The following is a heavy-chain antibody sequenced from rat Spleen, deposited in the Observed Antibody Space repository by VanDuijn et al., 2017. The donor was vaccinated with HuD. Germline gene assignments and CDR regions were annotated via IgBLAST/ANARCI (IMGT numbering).Heavy chain of an antibody. J-gene: IGHJ2*01. CDR3: ARHADYSTYILDG. CDR2: INFDGIRT. Sequence: EVQLVESDGGLVQPGRSLKLSCAASGFTFSDYYMAWVRQAPTKGLEWVATINFDGIRTYYRASVKGRFTISRDNATSTLYLQMDSLRSEDTATYYCARHADYSTYILDGWGQGVMVTVSS. V-gene: IGHV5-29*01. CDR1: GFTFSDYY. D-gene: IGHD1-2*01.